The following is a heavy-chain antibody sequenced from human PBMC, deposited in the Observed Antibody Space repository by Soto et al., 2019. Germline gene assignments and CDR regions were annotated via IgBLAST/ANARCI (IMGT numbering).Heavy chain of an antibody. CDR1: GGTFSSYT. CDR3: AMEYCSSTSCYRDY. V-gene: IGHV1-69*02. D-gene: IGHD2-2*02. CDR2: IIPILGIA. Sequence: QVQLVQSGAEVKKPGSSVKVSCKASGGTFSSYTISWVRQAPGQGLEWMGRIIPILGIANNAQKFQGRVTIXAXKSXSTDYMELSSLRSEDTAVYYCAMEYCSSTSCYRDYWGQGTLVTVSS. J-gene: IGHJ4*02.